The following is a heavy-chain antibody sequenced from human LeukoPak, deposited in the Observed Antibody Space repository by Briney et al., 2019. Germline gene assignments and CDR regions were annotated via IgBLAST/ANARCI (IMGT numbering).Heavy chain of an antibody. Sequence: KASETLSLTCVVYGGSFSGYYWSWIRQPPGKGLEWIGEINHSGSTNYNPSLKSRVTISVDTSKNQFSLKLSSVTAADTAVYYCAAARILEWSTPNYGMDVWGQGTTVTVSS. V-gene: IGHV4-34*01. CDR1: GGSFSGYY. CDR3: AAARILEWSTPNYGMDV. J-gene: IGHJ6*02. CDR2: INHSGST. D-gene: IGHD2-15*01.